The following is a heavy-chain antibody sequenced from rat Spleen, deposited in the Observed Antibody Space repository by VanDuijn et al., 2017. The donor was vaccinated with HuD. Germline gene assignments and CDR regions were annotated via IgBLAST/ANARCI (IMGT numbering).Heavy chain of an antibody. Sequence: EVQLVESGGGLVQPGRSLKLSCAASGFTFSNYGMAWVRQAPTKGLEWVATISYDGRSTYYRDSVKGRFTISRYNAKRTLYLQMDSLRSEETATYYCARLSGEGFAYWGQGTLVTVSS. CDR1: GFTFSNYG. CDR3: ARLSGEGFAY. CDR2: ISYDGRST. J-gene: IGHJ3*01. D-gene: IGHD1-11*01. V-gene: IGHV5-29*01.